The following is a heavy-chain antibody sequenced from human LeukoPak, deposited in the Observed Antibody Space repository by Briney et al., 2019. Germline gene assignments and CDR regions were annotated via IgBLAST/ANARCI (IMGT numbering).Heavy chain of an antibody. J-gene: IGHJ4*02. CDR1: GGSFSGYY. CDR2: INHSGST. Sequence: SETLSLTCAVYGGSFSGYYWSWILQPPGKGLEWIGEINHSGSTNYNPSLKSRVTISVDTSKNQFSLKLSSVTAADTAVYYCARGHRALKLQPIEARRGGYFDYWGQGTLVTVSS. D-gene: IGHD6-6*01. CDR3: ARGHRALKLQPIEARRGGYFDY. V-gene: IGHV4-34*01.